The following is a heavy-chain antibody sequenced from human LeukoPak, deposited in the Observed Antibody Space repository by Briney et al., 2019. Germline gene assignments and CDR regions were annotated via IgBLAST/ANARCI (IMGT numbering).Heavy chain of an antibody. V-gene: IGHV4-59*01. CDR3: ARDGRISPYSGMDV. CDR1: GDSLSYYY. CDR2: IYYSGST. Sequence: SETLSLTCNVSGDSLSYYYWSWIRQPPGKGPEWIGYIYYSGSTDYNPSLKSRVSISVDTSKNQFSLKLNSVTPADTAVYYCARDGRISPYSGMDVWGQGTTVTVSS. D-gene: IGHD1-26*01. J-gene: IGHJ6*02.